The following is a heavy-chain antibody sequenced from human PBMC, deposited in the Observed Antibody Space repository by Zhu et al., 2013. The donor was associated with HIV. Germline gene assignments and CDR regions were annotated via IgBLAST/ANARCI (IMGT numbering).Heavy chain of an antibody. CDR3: ARVQQWQSPFDY. Sequence: QVQLVQSGAEVKKPGSSVKVSCKASGGTFSRYAISWVRQAPGQGLEWMGGIIPIFGTPNNAQKFQGRVTITADKSTSTAYMELSSLRSEDTAVYYCARVQQWQSPFDYWGQGTLVTVSS. D-gene: IGHD6-19*01. CDR1: GGTFSRYA. J-gene: IGHJ4*02. V-gene: IGHV1-69*06. CDR2: IIPIFGTP.